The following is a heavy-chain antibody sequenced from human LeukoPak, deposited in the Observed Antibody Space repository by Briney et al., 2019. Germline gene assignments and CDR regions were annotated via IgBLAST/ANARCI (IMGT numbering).Heavy chain of an antibody. CDR2: ISWNSGSI. CDR1: GFTFDDYA. J-gene: IGHJ4*02. D-gene: IGHD6-19*01. CDR3: AKDKYSSGWYYFDY. V-gene: IGHV3-9*01. Sequence: PGGSLRLSCAASGFTFDDYAMHWVRQAPGEGLEWVSGISWNSGSIGYADSVKGRLTISRDNAKNSLYLQMNSLRAEDTALYYCAKDKYSSGWYYFDYWGQGTLVTVSS.